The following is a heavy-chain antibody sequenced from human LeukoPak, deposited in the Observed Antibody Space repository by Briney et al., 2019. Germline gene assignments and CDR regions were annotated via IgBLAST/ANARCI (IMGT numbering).Heavy chain of an antibody. D-gene: IGHD5-18*01. CDR2: IIPIFGTA. V-gene: IGHV1-69*05. Sequence: SVKVSCKASGGTFSSYAISWVRQAPGQGLEWMGGIIPIFGTANYAQKFQGRVTITTDESTSTAYMELSSLRSEDTAEYYCARGLAAMAIFDYWGQGTLVTVSS. CDR3: ARGLAAMAIFDY. CDR1: GGTFSSYA. J-gene: IGHJ4*02.